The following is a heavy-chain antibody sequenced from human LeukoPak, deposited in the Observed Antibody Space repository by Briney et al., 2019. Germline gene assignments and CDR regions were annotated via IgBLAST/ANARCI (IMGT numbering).Heavy chain of an antibody. V-gene: IGHV3-23*01. CDR1: GFTFSGSV. CDR3: AKDLAGSGSYSFDY. J-gene: IGHJ4*02. D-gene: IGHD1-26*01. CDR2: ISGSGGST. Sequence: GGSLRLPCAASGFTFSGSVMNWVRQAPGRGLEWVSAISGSGGSTYYADSVKGRFTISRDNSKNTLYLQMNSLRAEDTAVYYCAKDLAGSGSYSFDYWGQGTLVTVSS.